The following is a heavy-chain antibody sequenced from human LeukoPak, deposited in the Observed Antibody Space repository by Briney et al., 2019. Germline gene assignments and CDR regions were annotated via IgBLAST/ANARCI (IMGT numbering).Heavy chain of an antibody. Sequence: SETLSLTCTVSGGSISSYYWSWLRQPPGKGLEWIGYIFYSGGTNYNPSLKSRVTISVDTSKNQFSLKLSSVTAADTAVYFCTRISVAGYSSSWFDYWGQGTLVTVSS. CDR1: GGSISSYY. CDR2: IFYSGGT. J-gene: IGHJ4*02. V-gene: IGHV4-59*01. D-gene: IGHD6-13*01. CDR3: TRISVAGYSSSWFDY.